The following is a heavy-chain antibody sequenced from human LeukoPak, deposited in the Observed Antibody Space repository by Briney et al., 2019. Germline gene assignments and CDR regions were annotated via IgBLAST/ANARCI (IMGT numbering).Heavy chain of an antibody. CDR2: MNPNSGNT. CDR3: ARGGTMVRGVRLRFDP. Sequence: GASVKVSCKASGYTFTSYDINWVRQATGQGLEWMGWMNPNSGNTGYAQKFQGRVTMTRNTSISTAYMELSSLRSEDTAVYYCARGGTMVRGVRLRFDPWGQGTLVTLSS. V-gene: IGHV1-8*01. CDR1: GYTFTSYD. D-gene: IGHD3-10*01. J-gene: IGHJ5*02.